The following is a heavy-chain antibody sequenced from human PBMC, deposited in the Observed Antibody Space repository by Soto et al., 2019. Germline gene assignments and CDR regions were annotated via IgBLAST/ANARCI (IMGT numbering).Heavy chain of an antibody. J-gene: IGHJ4*02. CDR1: GYTFSSFD. Sequence: SVKVSCTASGYTFSSFDIIWVRQAPGQGLEWMGRMIPILGIADYAQKFQGRVTITADKSTSTAYMELSSLRSEDTAMYYCARAVAVPASCDYWGQGTLVTVSS. CDR3: ARAVAVPASCDY. V-gene: IGHV1-69*04. D-gene: IGHD6-19*01. CDR2: MIPILGIA.